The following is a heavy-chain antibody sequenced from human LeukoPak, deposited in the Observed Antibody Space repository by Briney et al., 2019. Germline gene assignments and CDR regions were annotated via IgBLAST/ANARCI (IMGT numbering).Heavy chain of an antibody. D-gene: IGHD3-3*02. V-gene: IGHV4-34*01. CDR3: ARGLLAADTTYYFDY. J-gene: IGHJ4*02. CDR2: INHSGST. Sequence: SETLSLTCAVYGGSFSGYYWSWIRQPPGKGLEWIGEINHSGSTNYNPSLKSRVTISVDTSKNQFSLKLSSVTAADTAVYYCARGLLAADTTYYFDYWGQGTLVTVSS. CDR1: GGSFSGYY.